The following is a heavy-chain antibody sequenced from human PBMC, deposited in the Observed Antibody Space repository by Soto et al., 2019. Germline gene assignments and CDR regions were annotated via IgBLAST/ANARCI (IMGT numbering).Heavy chain of an antibody. Sequence: SETLSLTCAVYGGSFSGYYWSWIRQPPGKGLEWIGEINHSGSTNYNPSLKSRVTISVDTSKNQFSLKLSSVTAADTAVYYCARGADTFTVTTNGDITLGAKYYFDYWGQGTLVTVSS. J-gene: IGHJ4*02. CDR2: INHSGST. V-gene: IGHV4-34*01. D-gene: IGHD4-4*01. CDR3: ARGADTFTVTTNGDITLGAKYYFDY. CDR1: GGSFSGYY.